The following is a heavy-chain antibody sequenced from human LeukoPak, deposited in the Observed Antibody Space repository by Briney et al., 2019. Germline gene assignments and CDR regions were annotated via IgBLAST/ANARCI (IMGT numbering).Heavy chain of an antibody. D-gene: IGHD2-15*01. CDR2: ISGSGGST. V-gene: IGHV3-23*01. CDR3: AKAIRYCSGGSCYSSLYYGMDV. J-gene: IGHJ6*02. CDR1: GFTFSSYA. Sequence: PGASLRLSCAASGFTFSSYAMSWVRQAPGKGLEWVSAISGSGGSTYYADSVKGRFTISRDNSKNTLYLQMNSLRAADTAVYYCAKAIRYCSGGSCYSSLYYGMDVWGQGTTVTVSS.